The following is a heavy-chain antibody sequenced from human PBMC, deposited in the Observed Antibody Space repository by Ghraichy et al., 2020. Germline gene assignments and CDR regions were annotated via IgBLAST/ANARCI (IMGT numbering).Heavy chain of an antibody. D-gene: IGHD3-22*01. CDR3: ARGGHYYDSSGYPYWYFDL. Sequence: GGSLRLSCAASGFTFSSYDMHWVRQATGKGLEWVSGIGNAGDPFYPGSVKGRFTISRENAKNSLYLQMNSLRAGDTAVYYCARGGHYYDSSGYPYWYFDLWGRSTLVTVSS. CDR1: GFTFSSYD. CDR2: IGNAGDP. J-gene: IGHJ2*01. V-gene: IGHV3-13*05.